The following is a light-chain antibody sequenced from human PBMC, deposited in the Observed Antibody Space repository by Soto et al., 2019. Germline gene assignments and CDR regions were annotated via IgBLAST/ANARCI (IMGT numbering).Light chain of an antibody. CDR2: QVT. J-gene: IGLJ1*01. CDR1: TRDIAGYNY. CDR3: TSFSSSTSLYV. V-gene: IGLV2-14*01. Sequence: QSALTQPASVSRSLGQSITISCTGTTRDIAGYNYISWYQQLPGKAPKLMIYQVTIRPSGISNRFSGSKSGNTASLTISGLQAEDEADYYCTSFSSSTSLYVFGTGTKVTVL.